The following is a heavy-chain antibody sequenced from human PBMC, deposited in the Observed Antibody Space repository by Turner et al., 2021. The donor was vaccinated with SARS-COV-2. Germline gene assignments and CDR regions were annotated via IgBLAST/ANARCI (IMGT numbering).Heavy chain of an antibody. D-gene: IGHD5-12*01. Sequence: QVQLMQSAGGVIQPGRSLRLPLSASGFTFSSHGMHWVRQAPGKGLEWVAVICYYGSNKYYADSVKGRFTISRDNYKNTLYLQMNSLRAEDTAVYYCARDGGYSGYAYFDYWGQGTLVTVSS. CDR2: ICYYGSNK. CDR1: GFTFSSHG. J-gene: IGHJ4*02. CDR3: ARDGGYSGYAYFDY. V-gene: IGHV3-33*01.